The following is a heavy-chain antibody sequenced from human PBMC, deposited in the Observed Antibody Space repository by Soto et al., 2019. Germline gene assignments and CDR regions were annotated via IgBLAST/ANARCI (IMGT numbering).Heavy chain of an antibody. CDR1: GGSISSSSYY. V-gene: IGHV4-39*01. Sequence: SETLSLTCTVSGGSISSSSYYWGWIRQPPGKGLEWIGSIYYSGSTYYNPSLKSRVTISVDTSKNQFSLKLSSVTAADTAVYYCASQTTVGIRRGVLGYWGQGTLVTVSS. CDR2: IYYSGST. CDR3: ASQTTVGIRRGVLGY. J-gene: IGHJ4*02. D-gene: IGHD4-17*01.